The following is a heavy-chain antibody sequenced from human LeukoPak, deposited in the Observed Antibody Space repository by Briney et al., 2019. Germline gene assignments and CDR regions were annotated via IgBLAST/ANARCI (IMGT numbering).Heavy chain of an antibody. CDR3: ARVEWLRLAQQLETNWFDP. D-gene: IGHD5-12*01. V-gene: IGHV1-2*02. CDR2: INPNSGGT. Sequence: GASVKVSCKASGYTFTGYYMYWVRQAPGQGLEWMGWINPNSGGTNYAQKFQGRVTMTRDTSISTAYMELSRLRSDDTAVYYCARVEWLRLAQQLETNWFDPWGQGTLVTVSS. J-gene: IGHJ5*02. CDR1: GYTFTGYY.